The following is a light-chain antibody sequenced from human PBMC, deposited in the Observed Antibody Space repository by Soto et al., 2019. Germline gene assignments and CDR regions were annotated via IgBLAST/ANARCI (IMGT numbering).Light chain of an antibody. CDR1: QSVTSSY. Sequence: TQSPSPLAPWERVTICCRGSQSVTSSYLGWYQQKPGQAPRLVIYGASNRATGIPDRFSGSGSGTDFTLTISRLEPEDFAVYYCQYYGDPRRAFGQGTKVDIK. CDR2: GAS. J-gene: IGKJ1*01. V-gene: IGKV3-20*01. CDR3: QYYGDPRRA.